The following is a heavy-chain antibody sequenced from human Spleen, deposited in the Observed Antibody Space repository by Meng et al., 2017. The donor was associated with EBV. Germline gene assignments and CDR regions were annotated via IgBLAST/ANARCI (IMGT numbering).Heavy chain of an antibody. CDR3: TNLDY. V-gene: IGHV3-73*02. CDR1: GYTFSTSA. CDR2: ITTKASNYAT. Sequence: EVQLVGSGVGCVPPGASLRLSCEASGYTFSTSAVHWVRQASGKGLEWVGRITTKASNYATAYVASVEGRFTVSRDDSTNTAYLRMNSLKTEDTAVYYCTNLDYWGQGILVTVPS. J-gene: IGHJ4*02.